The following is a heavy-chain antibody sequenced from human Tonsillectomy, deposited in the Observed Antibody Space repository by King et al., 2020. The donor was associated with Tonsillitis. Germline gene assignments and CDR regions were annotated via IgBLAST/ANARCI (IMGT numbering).Heavy chain of an antibody. J-gene: IGHJ6*03. CDR2: ISYDGSNK. Sequence: QLVQSGGGVVQPGRSLRLSCAASGFTFSSYAMHWVRQAPGKGLDWVALISYDGSNKYYADSVKGRFTISTDNSKNTLYLQMNSLRAEDTAVYYCARDPNYYGSGSLYYYYYMDVWGKGTTVTVSS. V-gene: IGHV3-30-3*01. CDR3: ARDPNYYGSGSLYYYYYMDV. D-gene: IGHD3-10*01. CDR1: GFTFSSYA.